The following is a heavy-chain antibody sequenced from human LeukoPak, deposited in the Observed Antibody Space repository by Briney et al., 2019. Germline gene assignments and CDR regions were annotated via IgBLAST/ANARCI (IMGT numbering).Heavy chain of an antibody. D-gene: IGHD2-2*03. J-gene: IGHJ4*02. V-gene: IGHV3-23*01. CDR1: GFTFSSYA. CDR3: EKGWIDYFDY. CDR2: ISGSGGGT. Sequence: GGSLRLSCAASGFTFSSYAMSWVRQAPGKGLEWASGISGSGGGTHYADSVKDRFTISRDNSKNTLDLQMKSLRAEDTAENYFEKGWIDYFDYWGQGPLVTASS.